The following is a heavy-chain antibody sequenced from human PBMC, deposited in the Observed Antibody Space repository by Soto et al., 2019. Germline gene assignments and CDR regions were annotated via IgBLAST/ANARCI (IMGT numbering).Heavy chain of an antibody. Sequence: ETLSLTCTVSGGSISSYYWSWIRQPPGKGLEWIGYIYYSGSTNYNPSLKSRVTISVDTSKNQFSQKLSSVTAADTAVYYCARVWGGAFDIWGQGTMVTVSS. CDR1: GGSISSYY. CDR3: ARVWGGAFDI. V-gene: IGHV4-59*01. J-gene: IGHJ3*02. D-gene: IGHD3-10*01. CDR2: IYYSGST.